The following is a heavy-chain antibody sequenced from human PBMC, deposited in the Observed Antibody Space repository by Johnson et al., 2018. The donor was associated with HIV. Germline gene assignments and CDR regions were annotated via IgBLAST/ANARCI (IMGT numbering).Heavy chain of an antibody. D-gene: IGHD3-10*01. CDR3: ARSGGLLWFGESSSDAFDI. V-gene: IGHV3-53*01. CDR2: IYSGGST. CDR1: GFTVSSNY. J-gene: IGHJ3*02. Sequence: VQLVESGGGLIQPGGSLRLSCAASGFTVSSNYMSWVRQAPGKGLEWVSVIYSGGSTYYADSVKGRFTISRDNSKNTLYLQMNSLRAEDTAVYYCARSGGLLWFGESSSDAFDIWGQGTIVTVSS.